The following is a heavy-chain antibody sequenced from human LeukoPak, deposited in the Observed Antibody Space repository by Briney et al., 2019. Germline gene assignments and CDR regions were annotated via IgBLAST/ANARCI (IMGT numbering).Heavy chain of an antibody. CDR1: GFTFSSYG. D-gene: IGHD3-10*01. CDR3: ARGQWFGELLGWFDP. V-gene: IGHV3-33*01. CDR2: IWYDGSNK. J-gene: IGHJ5*02. Sequence: GGSLRLSCAASGFTFSSYGMHWVRQAPGKGLEWVAVIWYDGSNKYYADSVKGRFTISRDNSKNMLYLQMNSLRAEDTAVYYCARGQWFGELLGWFDPWGQGTLVTVSS.